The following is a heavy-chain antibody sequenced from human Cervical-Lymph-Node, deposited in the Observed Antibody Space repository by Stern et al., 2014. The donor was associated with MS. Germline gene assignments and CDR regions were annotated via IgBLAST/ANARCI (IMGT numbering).Heavy chain of an antibody. V-gene: IGHV3-30*16. J-gene: IGHJ4*02. CDR1: GFTFRNYA. Sequence: VQLVESGGVAVQPGKSLRLSCAASGFTFRNYALHWVRQAPGKWLEWVAVMSHDGNEKYYADSLRGRFTISRDNSRNTLYLQMNSLGADDTAVYYCAREGEKASTTAFDSWGQGTLVTVS. D-gene: IGHD3-16*01. CDR2: MSHDGNEK. CDR3: AREGEKASTTAFDS.